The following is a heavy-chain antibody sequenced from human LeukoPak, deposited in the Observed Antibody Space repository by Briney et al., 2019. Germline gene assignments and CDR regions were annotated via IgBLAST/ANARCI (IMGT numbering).Heavy chain of an antibody. D-gene: IGHD3-3*02. CDR2: ISGYGGST. Sequence: PGGSLRLSCAASGFTFSSYAMSWVRQAPGKGLEWVSAISGYGGSTYYADSVKGRFTISRDNSKNTLYLQMNSLRAEDTAVYYCAKDNCHFGIVYYPPSFDYWAKGTLATVSS. CDR1: GFTFSSYA. V-gene: IGHV3-23*01. CDR3: AKDNCHFGIVYYPPSFDY. J-gene: IGHJ4*02.